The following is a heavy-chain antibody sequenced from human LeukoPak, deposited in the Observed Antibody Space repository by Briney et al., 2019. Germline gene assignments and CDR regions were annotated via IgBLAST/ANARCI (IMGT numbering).Heavy chain of an antibody. D-gene: IGHD1-14*01. CDR3: ARSGFVDAFDI. CDR1: GYTFTNYG. V-gene: IGHV1-18*01. J-gene: IGHJ3*02. CDR2: ISTYNGNT. Sequence: ASVKLSCTASGYTFTNYGISWVRQAPGQGLEWMGWISTYNGNTNYAQKLQGRVTMTTDTSTSTAYMELRRLRSDDTAVYYCARSGFVDAFDIWGQGTMVTVSS.